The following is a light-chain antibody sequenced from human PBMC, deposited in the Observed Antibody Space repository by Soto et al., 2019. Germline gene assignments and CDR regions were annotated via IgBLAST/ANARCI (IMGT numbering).Light chain of an antibody. CDR1: PSVSGSN. Sequence: EIVLTQSPGTLSLSPGERATLSCRASPSVSGSNLAWYQQKPGQAPRLVIYGASSRATGIPDRFSGSGSGTDFTLTISRLEPEDFAVYYCQQYGSSYPWTFGQGTKVDNK. J-gene: IGKJ1*01. V-gene: IGKV3-20*01. CDR3: QQYGSSYPWT. CDR2: GAS.